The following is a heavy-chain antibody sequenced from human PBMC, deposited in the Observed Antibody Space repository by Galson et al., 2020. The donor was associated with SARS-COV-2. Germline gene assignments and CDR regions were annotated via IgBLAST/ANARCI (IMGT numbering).Heavy chain of an antibody. D-gene: IGHD4-17*01. CDR1: GGSINRGGYY. V-gene: IGHV4-31*03. CDR2: INYTGST. Sequence: SETLSLTCTVSGGSINRGGYYWSWIRQYPGKGLEWIGYINYTGSTSYNPSLKSRVTISLDTSKNQFSLKLTSVTAADTAIYYCARVTWVTTTDVGWFDPWGQGTLVTVSS. J-gene: IGHJ5*02. CDR3: ARVTWVTTTDVGWFDP.